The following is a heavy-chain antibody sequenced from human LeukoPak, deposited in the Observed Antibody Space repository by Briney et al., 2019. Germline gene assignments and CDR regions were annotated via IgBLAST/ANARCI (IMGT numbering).Heavy chain of an antibody. J-gene: IGHJ5*02. V-gene: IGHV5-51*01. D-gene: IGHD2-15*01. Sequence: GESLKISCKGSGYSFTSYWIGWVRQMPGKGLEWMGIIYPGDSDTRYSPSFQGQVTISADKSISTAYLQWSSLKALDTAMYYCARPYCSGGSCYGRDWFDPWGQGTLVTVSS. CDR2: IYPGDSDT. CDR1: GYSFTSYW. CDR3: ARPYCSGGSCYGRDWFDP.